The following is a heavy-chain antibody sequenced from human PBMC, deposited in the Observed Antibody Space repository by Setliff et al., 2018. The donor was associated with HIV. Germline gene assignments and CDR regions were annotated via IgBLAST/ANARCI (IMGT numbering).Heavy chain of an antibody. D-gene: IGHD6-19*01. J-gene: IGHJ4*01. CDR2: VWPDDSDT. CDR3: ARGIAVAGHDFANTPGDI. V-gene: IGHV5-51*01. CDR1: GYKFTTNW. Sequence: GESLKISCKGSGYKFTTNWIAWVRQMPGKGLEWMGIVWPDDSDTRYSPSFQGQVTISADKTTNTAYLQWSSLKASDTAMYYCARGIAVAGHDFANTPGDIWGQGKPGHRLL.